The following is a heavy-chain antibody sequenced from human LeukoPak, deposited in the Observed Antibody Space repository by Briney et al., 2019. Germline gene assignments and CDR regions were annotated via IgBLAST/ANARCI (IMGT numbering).Heavy chain of an antibody. D-gene: IGHD3-22*01. CDR2: ISGSGGST. V-gene: IGHV3-23*01. CDR1: GFNFDDYV. CDR3: AKASAMIVVVSKHFDY. J-gene: IGHJ4*02. Sequence: PGGSLRLSCAASGFNFDDYVMTWVRQAPGKGLEWVSAISGSGGSTYYADSVKGRFTISRDNSKNTLYLQMNSLRAEDTAVYYCAKASAMIVVVSKHFDYWGQGTLVTVSS.